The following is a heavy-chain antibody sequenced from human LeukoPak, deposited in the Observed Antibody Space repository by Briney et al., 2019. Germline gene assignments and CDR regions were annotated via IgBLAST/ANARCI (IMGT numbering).Heavy chain of an antibody. CDR2: INWSGGST. V-gene: IGHV3-20*04. J-gene: IGHJ4*02. CDR3: ARAPITSPFYFDY. Sequence: GGSLRLSCTASGFAFDEHGMSWGRQVPGNGLEWVSGINWSGGSTGYPDPLRGRFTISRDNAKNSLYLQMDSLRAEDTALYYCARAPITSPFYFDYWGQGTLVTVSS. CDR1: GFAFDEHG. D-gene: IGHD2-2*01.